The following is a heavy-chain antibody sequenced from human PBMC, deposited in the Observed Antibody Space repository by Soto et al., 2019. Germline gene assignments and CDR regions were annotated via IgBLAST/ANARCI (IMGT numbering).Heavy chain of an antibody. V-gene: IGHV4-61*01. CDR2: IYHTGST. CDR3: AREFSNSPEAFDS. Sequence: ASETLSLTCTVSGGSVNSDNYYWSWIWQPPGRGLDWIGYIYHTGSTNYNPSLNSRVTISVDTSRNQFSLKLNSVTAADTAVYYCAREFSNSPEAFDSWGQGTLVTVSS. D-gene: IGHD6-6*01. CDR1: GGSVNSDNYY. J-gene: IGHJ4*02.